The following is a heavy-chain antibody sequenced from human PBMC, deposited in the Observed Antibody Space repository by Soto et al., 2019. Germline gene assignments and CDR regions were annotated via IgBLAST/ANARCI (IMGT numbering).Heavy chain of an antibody. J-gene: IGHJ6*02. Sequence: GGSLNLSCAASGFTFSSYSMHWVRQAPGKGLEWVAVISYDGSNKYYADSVKGRFTISRDNSKNTLYLQMNSLRAEDTAVYYCARDVVPALNYYYGMDVWGQGTTVTVSS. CDR2: ISYDGSNK. CDR1: GFTFSSYS. D-gene: IGHD2-15*01. CDR3: ARDVVPALNYYYGMDV. V-gene: IGHV3-30-3*01.